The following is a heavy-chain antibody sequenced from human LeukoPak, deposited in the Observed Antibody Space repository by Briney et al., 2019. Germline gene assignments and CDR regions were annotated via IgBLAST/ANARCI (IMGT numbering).Heavy chain of an antibody. Sequence: GGSLRLSCAASGFTFSSYAMHWVRQAPGKGLEWVAVISYDGGIKNYTDSVKGRFTISRDNSKNTLYLQLNSLRAEDAAVYYCARDPTYYYASGSSGPHYFDYWGQGTLVTVSS. V-gene: IGHV3-30*10. J-gene: IGHJ4*02. CDR2: ISYDGGIK. CDR3: ARDPTYYYASGSSGPHYFDY. CDR1: GFTFSSYA. D-gene: IGHD3-10*01.